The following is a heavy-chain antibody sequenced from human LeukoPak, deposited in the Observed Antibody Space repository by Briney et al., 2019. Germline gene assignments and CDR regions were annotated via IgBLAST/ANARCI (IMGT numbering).Heavy chain of an antibody. J-gene: IGHJ4*02. Sequence: GGSLRLSCAASGFTFSSYAMSWVRQAPGKGLEWVSATSGSGSNTYYADSVKGRFTDSRDNSKNTLYLQMNSLRAEDTAVYYRAAGEWLVQADYWGQGTLVTVSS. CDR1: GFTFSSYA. CDR3: AAGEWLVQADY. V-gene: IGHV3-23*01. CDR2: TSGSGSNT. D-gene: IGHD6-19*01.